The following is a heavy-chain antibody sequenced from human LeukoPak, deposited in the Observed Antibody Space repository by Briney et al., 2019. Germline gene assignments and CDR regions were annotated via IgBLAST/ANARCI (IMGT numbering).Heavy chain of an antibody. D-gene: IGHD3-22*01. CDR3: AREPYYDSSGSDAFDI. CDR2: IYSGGST. J-gene: IGHJ3*02. Sequence: GGSLRLSCAASGFTVSSNYMSWVRQAPGKGLEWVSVIYSGGSTYYADSVKGRFTISRDNSKNTLYLQMNSLRAEDTAVCYCAREPYYDSSGSDAFDIWGQGTMVTVSS. V-gene: IGHV3-53*01. CDR1: GFTVSSNY.